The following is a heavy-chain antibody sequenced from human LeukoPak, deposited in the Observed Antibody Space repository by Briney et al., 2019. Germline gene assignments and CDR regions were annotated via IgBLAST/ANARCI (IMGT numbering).Heavy chain of an antibody. J-gene: IGHJ4*02. D-gene: IGHD3-22*01. Sequence: QPGGSLRLSCAASGFTFSSYAMHWVRQAPGKGLEWVAVISYDGSNKYYADSVKGRFTISRDNSKNTLYLQKNSLRDADTPVYYFGREETSMIVGFIAYGFDKGARGTWVTVSS. V-gene: IGHV3-30*01. CDR2: ISYDGSNK. CDR3: GREETSMIVGFIAYGFDK. CDR1: GFTFSSYA.